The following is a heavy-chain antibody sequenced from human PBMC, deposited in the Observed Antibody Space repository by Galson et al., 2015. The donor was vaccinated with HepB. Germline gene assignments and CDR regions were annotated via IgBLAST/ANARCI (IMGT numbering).Heavy chain of an antibody. CDR1: GFTFSSYS. CDR3: ARDSGSSWFGEYRPPYYYYGMDV. J-gene: IGHJ6*02. D-gene: IGHD3-10*01. V-gene: IGHV3-21*01. CDR2: ISSSSSYI. Sequence: SLRLSCAASGFTFSSYSMNWVRRAPGKGLEWVSSISSSSSYIYYADSVKGRFTISRDNAKNSLYLQMNSLRAEDTAVYYCARDSGSSWFGEYRPPYYYYGMDVWGQGTTVTVSS.